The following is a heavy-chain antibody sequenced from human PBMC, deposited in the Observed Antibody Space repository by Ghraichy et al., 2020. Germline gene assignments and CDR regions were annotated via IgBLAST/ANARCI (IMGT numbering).Heavy chain of an antibody. CDR3: ATQDAATWGFDY. D-gene: IGHD5-18*01. CDR2: IYYSGST. J-gene: IGHJ4*02. Sequence: SQTLSLTCTVSGGSISSSSYYWGWIRQPPGKGLEWIGSIYYSGSTYYNPSLKSRVAISVDTSKSQFSLNLSSVTAADTAVYYCATQDAATWGFDYWGQGTLVTVSS. CDR1: GGSISSSSYY. V-gene: IGHV4-39*01.